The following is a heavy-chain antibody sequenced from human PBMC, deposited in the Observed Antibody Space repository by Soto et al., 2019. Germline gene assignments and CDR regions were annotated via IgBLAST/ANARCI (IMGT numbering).Heavy chain of an antibody. Sequence: QVQLVESGGGVVQPGRSLRLSCAASGFTFSSYAMHWVRQAPGKGLEWVAVISYDGSNKYYADSVKGRFTISRDNSKNTLYLQMNSLRAADTAVYYCAREELGSPPFDYWGQGTLVTVSS. CDR3: AREELGSPPFDY. CDR1: GFTFSSYA. V-gene: IGHV3-30-3*01. J-gene: IGHJ4*02. CDR2: ISYDGSNK. D-gene: IGHD2-15*01.